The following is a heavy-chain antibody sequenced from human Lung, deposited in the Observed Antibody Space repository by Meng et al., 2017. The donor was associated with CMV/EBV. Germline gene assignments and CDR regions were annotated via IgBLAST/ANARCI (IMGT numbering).Heavy chain of an antibody. CDR1: GYTFRGFY. J-gene: IGHJ4*01. D-gene: IGHD6-19*01. CDR3: AKSSDNGWSS. V-gene: IGHV1-2*06. CDR2: VNPVSDDT. Sequence: VQLVQSGAEVKRPGASVKISCQASGYTFRGFYMNWARQAPGHGLEWLGRVNPVSDDTHYAQKFVGRLTVTRGATINTAFMELTSLRPDDTAVYYCAKSSDNGWSSWGPGTLVTVSS.